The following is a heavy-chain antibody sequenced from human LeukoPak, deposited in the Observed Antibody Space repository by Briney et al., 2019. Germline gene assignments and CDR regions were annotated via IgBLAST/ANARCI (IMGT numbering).Heavy chain of an antibody. Sequence: QSGGSLRLSCAASGFTFSSYEMNWVRQAPGKGLEWVSYISSSGSTIYYADSVKGRFTTSRDNAKNSLYLQMNSLRAEDTAVYYCARRSGIAVAGAFDYWGQGTLVTVSS. J-gene: IGHJ4*02. CDR1: GFTFSSYE. CDR2: ISSSGSTI. CDR3: ARRSGIAVAGAFDY. V-gene: IGHV3-48*03. D-gene: IGHD6-19*01.